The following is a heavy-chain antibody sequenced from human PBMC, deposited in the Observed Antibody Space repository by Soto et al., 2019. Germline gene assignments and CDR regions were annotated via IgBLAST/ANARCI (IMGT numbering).Heavy chain of an antibody. D-gene: IGHD5-12*01. Sequence: SETLSLTCAVYGGSFSGYYWSWIRQPPGKGLEWIGEINHSGSTNYNPSLKSRVTISVDTSKNQFSLKLSSVTAADTAVYYCARGGIVATVGLWFDPWGQGTLVTVSS. CDR3: ARGGIVATVGLWFDP. CDR2: INHSGST. CDR1: GGSFSGYY. J-gene: IGHJ5*02. V-gene: IGHV4-34*01.